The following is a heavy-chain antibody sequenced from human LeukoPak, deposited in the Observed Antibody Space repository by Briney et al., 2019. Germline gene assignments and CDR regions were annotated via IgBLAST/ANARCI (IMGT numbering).Heavy chain of an antibody. D-gene: IGHD3-10*01. CDR2: ISGSGDST. CDR3: AKLDYGSGSFFDY. Sequence: PGGSLRLSCAASGFTFSNYAMSWVRQAPGKGLEWVSGISGSGDSTYYADSVKGRFTMSRDISNNTLYLQMNSLRAEDTAVYFCAKLDYGSGSFFDYWGQGTLVTVSS. J-gene: IGHJ4*02. V-gene: IGHV3-23*01. CDR1: GFTFSNYA.